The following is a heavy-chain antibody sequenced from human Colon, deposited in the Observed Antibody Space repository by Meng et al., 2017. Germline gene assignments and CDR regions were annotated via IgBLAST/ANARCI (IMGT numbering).Heavy chain of an antibody. D-gene: IGHD1-26*01. Sequence: ASVKVSCKASGYTLTNYGITWERMAPGQGLGWMGLISAYNGNTDYATKLQARVTMTTDTSTSTAYMELRRLRSDDTAVYYCARVGPTAFHYAVDVWGQGTTVTVSS. CDR3: ARVGPTAFHYAVDV. J-gene: IGHJ6*02. CDR1: GYTLTNYG. CDR2: ISAYNGNT. V-gene: IGHV1-18*01.